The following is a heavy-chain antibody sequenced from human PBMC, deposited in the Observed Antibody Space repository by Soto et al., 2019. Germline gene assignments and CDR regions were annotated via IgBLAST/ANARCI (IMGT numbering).Heavy chain of an antibody. Sequence: QITLKESGPTLVKPTQTLTLTCTFSGFSLSTSGVGVGWIRQPPGKALEWLALIYWDDDKRYSPSLKSRLTITNDTPKNQVVLTMANMDPVDTATYYCAHRVFGMYGYSYGSWGQGTPVTVSA. J-gene: IGHJ5*02. CDR1: GFSLSTSGVG. V-gene: IGHV2-5*02. D-gene: IGHD5-18*01. CDR2: IYWDDDK. CDR3: AHRVFGMYGYSYGS.